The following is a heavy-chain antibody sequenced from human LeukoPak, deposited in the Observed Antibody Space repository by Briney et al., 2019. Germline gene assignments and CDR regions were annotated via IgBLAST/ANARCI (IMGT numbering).Heavy chain of an antibody. V-gene: IGHV4-59*01. J-gene: IGHJ4*02. D-gene: IGHD1-26*01. CDR1: GGSFSGYY. CDR2: IYYSGST. Sequence: SETLSLTCAVYGGSFSGYYWSWIRQPPGKGLEWIGYIYYSGSTKYNPSLKSRITISVDTSKNQFSLKLSSVTAADTAIYYCATVSGSQTHWGQGTLVTVSS. CDR3: ATVSGSQTH.